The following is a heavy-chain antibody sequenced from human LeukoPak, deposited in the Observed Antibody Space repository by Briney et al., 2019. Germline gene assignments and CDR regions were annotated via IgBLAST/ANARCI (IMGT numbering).Heavy chain of an antibody. CDR2: IKQDGSEK. D-gene: IGHD2-15*01. V-gene: IGHV3-7*03. J-gene: IGHJ4*02. Sequence: GSLRLSCAASGFTFSSYWMSWVRQAPGKGLEWVANIKQDGSEKYYVDSVKGRFTISRDNAKNSLYLQMNSLRAEETAVYYCARRSCSGGSCRSFFDYWGQGTLVTVSS. CDR3: ARRSCSGGSCRSFFDY. CDR1: GFTFSSYW.